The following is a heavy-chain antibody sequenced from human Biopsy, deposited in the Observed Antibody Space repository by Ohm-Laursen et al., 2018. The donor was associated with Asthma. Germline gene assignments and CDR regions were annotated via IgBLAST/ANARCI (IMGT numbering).Heavy chain of an antibody. CDR2: INAGNGNT. J-gene: IGHJ3*02. CDR1: GYTFINSA. CDR3: AITYYDFLTGQVNDAFAI. V-gene: IGHV1-3*01. Sequence: SVTASCKASGYTFINSAIHWVRQVSGQRLEWMGWINAGNGNTKYSQKVQGRVTITRDTSASTAYMDLSSLRSEDTAVYYCAITYYDFLTGQVNDAFAIWGQGKMVTISS. D-gene: IGHD3-9*01.